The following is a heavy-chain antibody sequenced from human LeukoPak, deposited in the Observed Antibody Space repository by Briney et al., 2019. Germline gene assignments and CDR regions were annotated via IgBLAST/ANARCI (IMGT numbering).Heavy chain of an antibody. Sequence: GASVKVSCKASGYSFIGYHIHWVRQAPGQGLEWMGWINPNTGATYYTQKFQGRVTMTRDTSISTAYMELSGLRSDDTAVYYCAREREVVYSSSSQTYYYYYYMDVWGKGTTVTVSS. V-gene: IGHV1-2*02. CDR1: GYSFIGYH. CDR3: AREREVVYSSSSQTYYYYYYMDV. CDR2: INPNTGAT. J-gene: IGHJ6*03. D-gene: IGHD6-6*01.